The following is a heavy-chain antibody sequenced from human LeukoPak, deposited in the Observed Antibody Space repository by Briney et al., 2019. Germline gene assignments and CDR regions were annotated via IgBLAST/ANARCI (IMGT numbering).Heavy chain of an antibody. CDR3: ARDFCSGGSCYPDAFDI. CDR1: GXTFSSYG. J-gene: IGHJ3*02. CDR2: IWYDGTNT. Sequence: GGSLRLSWAASGXTFSSYGMHWVRQAPGKGLEWVGVIWYDGTNTYYPDSVKGRFTISRDNSTNTLYLQMNSLRAEDTAVYYCARDFCSGGSCYPDAFDIWGQGTMVTVSS. V-gene: IGHV3-33*01. D-gene: IGHD2-15*01.